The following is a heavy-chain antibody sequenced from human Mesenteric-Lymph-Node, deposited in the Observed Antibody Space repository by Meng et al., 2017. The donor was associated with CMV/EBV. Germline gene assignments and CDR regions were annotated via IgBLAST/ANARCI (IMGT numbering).Heavy chain of an antibody. D-gene: IGHD1-7*01. CDR1: GFTFSSYA. Sequence: GGSLRLSCAASGFTFSSYAMSWVRQAPGKRLEWVANIKQDGSEKYYVDSVKGRFTISRDNAKNSLYLQMNSLRAEDTAVYYCASGQRNYVYWGQGTLVTVSS. J-gene: IGHJ4*02. CDR3: ASGQRNYVY. V-gene: IGHV3-7*01. CDR2: IKQDGSEK.